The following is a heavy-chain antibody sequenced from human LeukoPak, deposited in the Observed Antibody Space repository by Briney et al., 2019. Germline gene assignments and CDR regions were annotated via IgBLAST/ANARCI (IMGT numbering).Heavy chain of an antibody. CDR3: ARVGAESYYYYYMDV. Sequence: ASVKVSCKASGYTFTAYYIHWVRQAPGQGLEWMGRINPKNGDTNYAQKFQDRVTMTRDTSMSAAYMEISRLTYDDTAVYYCARVGAESYYYYYMDVWGKGTTVTVSS. CDR1: GYTFTAYY. V-gene: IGHV1-2*06. J-gene: IGHJ6*03. D-gene: IGHD3-16*01. CDR2: INPKNGDT.